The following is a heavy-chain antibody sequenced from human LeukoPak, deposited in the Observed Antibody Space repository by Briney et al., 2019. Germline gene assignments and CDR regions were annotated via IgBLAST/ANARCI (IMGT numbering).Heavy chain of an antibody. Sequence: GGSLRLSCAASGFTFDDYAMHWVQQAPGKGLEWVSGISWNSGSIGYADSVKGRFTISRDNAKNSLYLQMNSLRAEDTALYYCAKDFDYDILTGYYDYWGQGTLVTVSS. D-gene: IGHD3-9*01. CDR2: ISWNSGSI. CDR1: GFTFDDYA. J-gene: IGHJ4*02. CDR3: AKDFDYDILTGYYDY. V-gene: IGHV3-9*01.